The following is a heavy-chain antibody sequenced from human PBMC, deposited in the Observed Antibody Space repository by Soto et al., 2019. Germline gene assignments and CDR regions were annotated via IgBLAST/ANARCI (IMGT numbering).Heavy chain of an antibody. CDR2: IIPIFGTA. CDR3: AKGSTIIGARRGGFDP. J-gene: IGHJ5*02. Sequence: QVQLVQSGAEVKKPGSSVKVSCKASGGTFSSYAISWVRQAPGQGLEWMGGIIPIFGTANYAQKFQGRVTITADESTRTAYMELSSLRSEDTAGYYCAKGSTIIGARRGGFDPWVQGTLVTVSS. D-gene: IGHD6-6*01. CDR1: GGTFSSYA. V-gene: IGHV1-69*01.